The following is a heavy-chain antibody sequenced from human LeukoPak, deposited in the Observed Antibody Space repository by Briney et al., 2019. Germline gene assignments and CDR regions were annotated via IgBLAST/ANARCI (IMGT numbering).Heavy chain of an antibody. V-gene: IGHV5-51*01. D-gene: IGHD3-22*01. CDR1: GCSFTSYW. CDR2: IYPGDSDT. J-gene: IGHJ6*03. CDR3: ARSWDYYDSSGHMDV. Sequence: GESLKISCKGSGCSFTSYWIGWVRQMPGKGLEWMGIIYPGDSDTRYSPSFQGQVTISADKSISTAYLQWSSLKASDTAMYYCARSWDYYDSSGHMDVWGKGTTVTVSS.